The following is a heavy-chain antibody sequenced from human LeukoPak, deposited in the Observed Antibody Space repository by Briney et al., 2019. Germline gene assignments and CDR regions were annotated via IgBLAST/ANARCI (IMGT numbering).Heavy chain of an antibody. Sequence: GKSLRLSCAASGFTFSSYAMSWVRQAPGKGLEWVSAISGSGGSTYYADSVKGRFTISRDNSKNTLYLQMNSLRAEDTAVYYCAKDYYDSSGWGFFDYWGQGTLVTVSS. J-gene: IGHJ4*02. V-gene: IGHV3-23*01. CDR2: ISGSGGST. CDR1: GFTFSSYA. D-gene: IGHD3-22*01. CDR3: AKDYYDSSGWGFFDY.